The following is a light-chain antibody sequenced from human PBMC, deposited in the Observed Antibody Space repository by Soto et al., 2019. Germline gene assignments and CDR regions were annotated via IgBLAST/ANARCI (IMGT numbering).Light chain of an antibody. CDR3: QTWGTGIP. Sequence: QLVLTQSPSAAASLGDSVTLTCTLSSGHSRYTIAWHQKQPEKGPRYLMKVESDGSHSKGDEIPDRFSGSSSGAERYLTISGLQSEDEADYYCQTWGTGIPFGGGTKVTVL. J-gene: IGLJ2*01. CDR2: VESDGSH. CDR1: SGHSRYT. V-gene: IGLV4-69*01.